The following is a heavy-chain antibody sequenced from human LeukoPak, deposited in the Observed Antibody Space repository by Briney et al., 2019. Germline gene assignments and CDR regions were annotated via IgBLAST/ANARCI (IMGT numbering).Heavy chain of an antibody. Sequence: GGSLRLSCAASGFNFSSHSMSWVRQGPGKGLEWVSSISSSSSYIYYADSVKGRFTISRDNAKNSLYLQMNSLRAEDTAVYYCARGSGSSFYYYYYMDVWGKGTTVTVSS. D-gene: IGHD1-26*01. J-gene: IGHJ6*03. CDR3: ARGSGSSFYYYYYMDV. CDR2: ISSSSSYI. CDR1: GFNFSSHS. V-gene: IGHV3-21*01.